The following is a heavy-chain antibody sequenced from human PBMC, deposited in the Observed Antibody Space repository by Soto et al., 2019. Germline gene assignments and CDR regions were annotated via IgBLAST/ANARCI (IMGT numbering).Heavy chain of an antibody. J-gene: IGHJ6*02. D-gene: IGHD3-3*01. V-gene: IGHV1-69*13. CDR3: ARSALGTIFGDLKREERYYYGMDV. CDR2: IIPIFGTA. CDR1: GGACSCCG. Sequence: GALVKVAGKGAGGACSCCGMRWVRQAPGQGLEWMGGIIPIFGTANYAQKFQGRVTITADESTSTAYMELSSLRSEDTAVYYCARSALGTIFGDLKREERYYYGMDVWGQGTTVTVSS.